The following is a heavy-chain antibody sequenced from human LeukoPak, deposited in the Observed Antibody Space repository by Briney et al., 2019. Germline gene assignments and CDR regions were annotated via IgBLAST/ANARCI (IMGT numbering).Heavy chain of an antibody. Sequence: GGSLRLSCAASGFTFSSYGMYWVRQAPGKGLEWVAFIRYDGSNKYYADSVKGRFTISRDNSKKTLYLQMNSLRAEDTAVYYCAKTPLAVAPGDYFDCWGQGTLVTVSS. D-gene: IGHD6-19*01. CDR3: AKTPLAVAPGDYFDC. J-gene: IGHJ4*02. V-gene: IGHV3-30*02. CDR2: IRYDGSNK. CDR1: GFTFSSYG.